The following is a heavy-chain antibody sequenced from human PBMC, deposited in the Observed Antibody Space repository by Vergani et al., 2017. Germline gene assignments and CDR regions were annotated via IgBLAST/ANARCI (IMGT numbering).Heavy chain of an antibody. V-gene: IGHV3-15*01. D-gene: IGHD2-2*01. CDR3: TTDPLVVVPAAILDY. J-gene: IGHJ4*02. CDR1: GFTFSNAW. CDR2: IKSKTDGGTT. Sequence: EVQLVESGEGLVKPGGSLRLSCAASGFTFSNAWMSWVRQAPGKGLEWVGRIKSKTDGGTTDYAAPVKGRFTISRYDSKNTLYLQMNSLKTEDTAVYYCTTDPLVVVPAAILDYWGQGTLVTVSS.